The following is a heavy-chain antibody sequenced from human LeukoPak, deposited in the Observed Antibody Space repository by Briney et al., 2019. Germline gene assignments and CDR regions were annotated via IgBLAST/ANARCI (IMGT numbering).Heavy chain of an antibody. Sequence: PSETLSLTCTVSGYSISSGYYWGWIRQPPGKGLEWIGEINHSGSTNYNPSLKSRVTISVDTSKNQFSLKLSSVTAADTAVYYCARELNAFDIWGQGTMVTVSS. V-gene: IGHV4-38-2*02. CDR1: GYSISSGYY. J-gene: IGHJ3*02. CDR3: ARELNAFDI. CDR2: INHSGST.